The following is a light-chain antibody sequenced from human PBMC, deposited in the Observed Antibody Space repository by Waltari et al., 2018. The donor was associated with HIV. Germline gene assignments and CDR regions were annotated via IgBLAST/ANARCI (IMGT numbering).Light chain of an antibody. J-gene: IGKJ1*01. CDR3: QQTVNVPRT. V-gene: IGKV1-39*01. CDR1: DTIDIF. CDR2: EAS. Sequence: DIHMTQSPSSLSASVGDRVSITCRASDTIDIFLSWYHHIPGRAPKLLIYEASKLQTGVPSRFSGSGSGTDFTLTISSLQPEDLGTFYCQQTVNVPRTFGQGTKV.